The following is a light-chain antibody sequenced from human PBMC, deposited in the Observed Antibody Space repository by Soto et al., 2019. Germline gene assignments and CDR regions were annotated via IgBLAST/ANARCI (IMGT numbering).Light chain of an antibody. V-gene: IGLV2-14*01. CDR2: EVT. J-gene: IGLJ2*01. CDR3: NSYTNSRAVV. CDR1: RDDIGAYDY. Sequence: QSVLTQPASVSGSPGQSITTSCAGTRDDIGAYDYVSWYQQHPGNAPKLLVYEVTNRPSGVSDRFSGSKSGNTASLTIPGLQAEDEADYYCNSYTNSRAVVFGGGTKVT.